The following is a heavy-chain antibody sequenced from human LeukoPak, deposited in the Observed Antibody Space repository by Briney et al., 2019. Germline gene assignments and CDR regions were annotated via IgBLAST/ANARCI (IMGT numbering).Heavy chain of an antibody. CDR1: GYTFTGHY. V-gene: IGHV1-2*02. CDR2: IEPNSGGT. Sequence: ASVKVSCKASGYTFTGHYMHWIRQAPGQGLEWMGWIEPNSGGTHYAQNFQGRLTISRDTSISTAYMELSRLSSDDTAMYYCARDESWGPDYWGQGTLVTVSS. CDR3: ARDESWGPDY. J-gene: IGHJ4*02. D-gene: IGHD7-27*01.